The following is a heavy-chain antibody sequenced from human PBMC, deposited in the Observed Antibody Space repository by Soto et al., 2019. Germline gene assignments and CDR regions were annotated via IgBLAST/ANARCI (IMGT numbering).Heavy chain of an antibody. CDR1: GASFNSNW. V-gene: IGHV5-51*01. D-gene: IGHD4-17*01. J-gene: IGHJ6*02. CDR3: ARRSAVTTFYFYGMDV. Sequence: PGESLKISCXVSGASFNSNWIAWVRQRPGRGLEWMGIIYPIDSDTRYSPSFQGQVTISVDRSVNSAFLQWRSLKASDTAPYYCARRSAVTTFYFYGMDVWGQGTTVTVSS. CDR2: IYPIDSDT.